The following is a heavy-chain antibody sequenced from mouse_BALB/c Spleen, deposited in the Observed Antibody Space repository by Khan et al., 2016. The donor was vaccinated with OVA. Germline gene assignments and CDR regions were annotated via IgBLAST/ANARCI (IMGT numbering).Heavy chain of an antibody. CDR1: GYTFTTYY. CDR2: IYPGSVNT. CDR3: ARDDYFGGDAMDY. Sequence: QVPLQQSGPELVKPGASVRISCKASGYTFTTYYIHWVKQRPGQGLQWIGWIYPGSVNTQDNEQFKGKATLTADKSSSTAYMQLSSLTSEDSAVYFCARDDYFGGDAMDYWGQGTSVTVSS. J-gene: IGHJ4*01. D-gene: IGHD2-4*01. V-gene: IGHV1S56*01.